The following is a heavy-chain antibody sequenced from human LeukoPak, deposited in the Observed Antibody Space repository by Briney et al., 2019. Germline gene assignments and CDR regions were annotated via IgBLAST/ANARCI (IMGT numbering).Heavy chain of an antibody. CDR1: GYTFTDNY. J-gene: IGHJ4*02. Sequence: ASVKVSCKASGYTFTDNYMHWVRQAPGQGLEWMGWINPNSGGTNYAQKFQGRVTMTRDTSISTAYMELSRLRSDDTAVYYCARDIGGATPFDYWGQGTLVTVSS. CDR3: ARDIGGATPFDY. CDR2: INPNSGGT. D-gene: IGHD1-26*01. V-gene: IGHV1-2*02.